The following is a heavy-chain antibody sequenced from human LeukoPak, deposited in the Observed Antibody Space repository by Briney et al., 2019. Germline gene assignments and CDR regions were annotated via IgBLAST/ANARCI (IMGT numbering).Heavy chain of an antibody. Sequence: PGGSLRLSCATSGXTFSTSWMHWVRQAPGKGLVWVSRISSDGSTTTYADSVKGRFTTSRDNAKNTLYLQMNSLRVEDTAVYYCVRVRSSSWYDYWGQGALVTVSS. D-gene: IGHD6-13*01. CDR3: VRVRSSSWYDY. V-gene: IGHV3-74*01. CDR2: ISSDGSTT. CDR1: GXTFSTSW. J-gene: IGHJ4*02.